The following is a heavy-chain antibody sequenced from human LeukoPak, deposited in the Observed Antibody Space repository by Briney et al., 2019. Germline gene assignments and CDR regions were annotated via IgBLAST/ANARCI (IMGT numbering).Heavy chain of an antibody. CDR3: ARGGYSGYDSGYWFDP. D-gene: IGHD5-12*01. V-gene: IGHV3-20*04. CDR2: IYWNGGSR. CDR1: RLTFHHYG. Sequence: GGSLTLSCTASRLTFHHYGMIWVRQAPEKGLEWVSCIYWNGGSRGYADSVEGGLTISRDNAKNSMYLQMNSLRAEDTALYYCARGGYSGYDSGYWFDPWGQGTLVTVSS. J-gene: IGHJ5*02.